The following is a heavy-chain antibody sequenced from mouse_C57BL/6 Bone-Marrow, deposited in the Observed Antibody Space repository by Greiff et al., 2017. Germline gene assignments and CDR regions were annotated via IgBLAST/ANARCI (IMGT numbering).Heavy chain of an antibody. V-gene: IGHV1-55*01. CDR3: AREGGGYFDY. CDR2: IYPGSGST. Sequence: QVQLKQPGAELVKPGASVKMSCKASGYTFTSYWITWVKQRPGQGLEWIGDIYPGSGSTNYNEKFKSKATLTVDTSASTAYMQLSSLTSEDSAVYYCAREGGGYFDYWGQGTTLTVSS. CDR1: GYTFTSYW. J-gene: IGHJ2*01.